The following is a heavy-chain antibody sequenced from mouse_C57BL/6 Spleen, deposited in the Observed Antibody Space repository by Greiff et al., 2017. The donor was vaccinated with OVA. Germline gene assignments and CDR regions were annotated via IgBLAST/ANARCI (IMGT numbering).Heavy chain of an antibody. D-gene: IGHD1-1*01. J-gene: IGHJ4*01. CDR3: ARDYYYGSNYAMDY. Sequence: EVQLVESEGGLVQPGSSMKLSCTASGFTFSDYYMAWVRQVPEKGLEWVANINYDGSSTYYLDSLKSRFIISRDNAKNILYLQMSSLKSEDTATYYCARDYYYGSNYAMDYWGQGTSVTVSS. V-gene: IGHV5-16*01. CDR2: INYDGSST. CDR1: GFTFSDYY.